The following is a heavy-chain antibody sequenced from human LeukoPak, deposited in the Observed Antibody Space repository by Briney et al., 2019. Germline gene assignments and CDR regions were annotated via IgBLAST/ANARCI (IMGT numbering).Heavy chain of an antibody. CDR2: ISSRGGEI. V-gene: IGHV3-23*01. D-gene: IGHD3-22*01. CDR1: GFTFSTYA. Sequence: GGSLRLSCAASGFTFSTYAMSWVRQAPGKGLEWVSSISSRGGEIYYADSVKGRFAISRGDSKNTLYLQMNSLRAEDTGVYYCAKEGGYYYDSSGHTLSDAFAVWGQGTMVTVSS. CDR3: AKEGGYYYDSSGHTLSDAFAV. J-gene: IGHJ3*01.